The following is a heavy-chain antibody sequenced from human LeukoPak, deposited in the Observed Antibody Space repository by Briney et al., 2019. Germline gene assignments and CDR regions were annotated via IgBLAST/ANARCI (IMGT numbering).Heavy chain of an antibody. CDR2: IHADGGRT. J-gene: IGHJ6*02. V-gene: IGHV3-43*02. Sequence: GGSLRLSCAASGFAFADYAMHWVRQIPGKGLECVAHIHADGGRTFYADSVKGRFTVSRDNGKNSLFLQMDSLTSDDTALYYCSTWACYHGLDVWGQGATVIVSS. D-gene: IGHD2-2*01. CDR3: STWACYHGLDV. CDR1: GFAFADYA.